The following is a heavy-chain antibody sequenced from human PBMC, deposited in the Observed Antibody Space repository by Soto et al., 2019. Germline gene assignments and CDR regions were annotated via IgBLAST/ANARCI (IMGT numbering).Heavy chain of an antibody. Sequence: SATLSLTCTVSCGSISSSSYYWGWIRQPPGKGLEWIGSIYYSGSTYYNPSLKSRVTISVDTSTNQFSLKLSSVTAADTAVYYCATPSNYGMDVWGQGTTVTVSS. J-gene: IGHJ6*02. CDR1: CGSISSSSYY. CDR3: ATPSNYGMDV. CDR2: IYYSGST. V-gene: IGHV4-39*01.